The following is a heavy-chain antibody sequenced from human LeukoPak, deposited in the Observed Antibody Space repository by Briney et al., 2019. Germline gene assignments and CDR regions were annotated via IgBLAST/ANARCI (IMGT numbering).Heavy chain of an antibody. D-gene: IGHD4-17*01. CDR1: GYSISSGYY. J-gene: IGHJ6*03. CDR3: ARGGDYLYYYYMDV. CDR2: IYHSGST. Sequence: SETLSLAXAVSGYSISSGYYWGWIRQPPGKGLEWIGSIYHSGSTYYNPSLKSRVTISVDTSKNQFSLKLSSVTAADTAVYYCARGGDYLYYYYMDVWGKGTTVTVSS. V-gene: IGHV4-38-2*01.